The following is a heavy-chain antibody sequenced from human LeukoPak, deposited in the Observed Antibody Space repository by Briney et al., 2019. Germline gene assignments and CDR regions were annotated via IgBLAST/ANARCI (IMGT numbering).Heavy chain of an antibody. V-gene: IGHV3-7*01. CDR2: IKQDGSEK. D-gene: IGHD6-13*01. CDR3: ARDSSSWYDY. Sequence: GGSLRLSCAASGFTFRNYWMSWVRQAPGKGLEWVANIKQDGSEKNYVDSVKGRFTISRGNAKNSVYLQMNSLSVEDTATYYCARDSSSWYDYWGQGTLVTVSS. CDR1: GFTFRNYW. J-gene: IGHJ4*02.